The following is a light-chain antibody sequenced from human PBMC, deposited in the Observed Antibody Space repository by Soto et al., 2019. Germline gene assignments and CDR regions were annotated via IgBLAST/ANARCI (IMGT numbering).Light chain of an antibody. V-gene: IGKV3-11*01. CDR3: QQRRDWPLT. CDR2: DAS. Sequence: EIVLTQSPATLSLSPGERATLSCRASQSVSSYLAWYQQKPSQTPRLLISDASNRATGIPARFSGSGSGTDVTLTISSLEPEDFAVYYCQQRRDWPLTFGGGTKVDVK. J-gene: IGKJ4*01. CDR1: QSVSSY.